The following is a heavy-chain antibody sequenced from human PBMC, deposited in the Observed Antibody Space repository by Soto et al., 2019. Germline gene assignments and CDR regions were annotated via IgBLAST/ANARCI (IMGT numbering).Heavy chain of an antibody. CDR1: GGSISSDDYY. CDR2: IYYTGTT. CDR3: ARVRAYSYGYEDY. V-gene: IGHV4-30-4*01. Sequence: QVQLQESGPGMVKPSQTLSLTCTVSGGSISSDDYYWSWIRQPPGKGLEWIGYIYYTGTTYYNPSLKCRVTISVDTSKNQFSLKLSSVTAADTALYYCARVRAYSYGYEDYWGQGTLVTVSS. D-gene: IGHD5-18*01. J-gene: IGHJ4*02.